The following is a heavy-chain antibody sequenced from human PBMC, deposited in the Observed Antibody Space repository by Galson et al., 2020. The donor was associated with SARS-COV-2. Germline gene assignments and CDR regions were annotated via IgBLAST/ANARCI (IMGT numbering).Heavy chain of an antibody. D-gene: IGHD3-3*01. CDR1: GFTFQNYA. V-gene: IGHV3-30*14. CDR2: ISYEGSKT. Sequence: QLGESLKISCAASGFTFQNYAMHWVRQAPGKGLEWIAVISYEGSKTLYADSLQGRFTISRDNAETTLYLQMNRLTSDDTAMYYCATGGFFWLWEVRSHCAHWGRGTLVTVSS. CDR3: ATGGFFWLWEVRSHCAH. J-gene: IGHJ4*02.